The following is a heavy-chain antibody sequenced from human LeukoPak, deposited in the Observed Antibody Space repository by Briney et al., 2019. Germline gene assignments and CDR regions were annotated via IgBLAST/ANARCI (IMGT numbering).Heavy chain of an antibody. CDR3: ARDGSSGSFDY. J-gene: IGHJ4*02. CDR1: GFTFSSYA. V-gene: IGHV3-30*04. D-gene: IGHD1-26*01. CDR2: ISYDGSNK. Sequence: PGGSLRLSCAASGFTFSSYAMHWVRQAPGKGLEWVAVISYDGSNKYYADSVKGRFTISRDNSKNTLYLQMNSLRAEGTAVYYCARDGSSGSFDYWGQGTLATVSS.